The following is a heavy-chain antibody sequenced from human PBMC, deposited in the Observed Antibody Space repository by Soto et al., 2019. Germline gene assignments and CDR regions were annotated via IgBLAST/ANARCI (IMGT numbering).Heavy chain of an antibody. CDR1: GGSISRYY. J-gene: IGHJ4*02. V-gene: IGHV4-59*01. Sequence: SETLSLTCTVSGGSISRYYWSWIRQPPGKGLEWIGYIYYSGSTNYNPSLKSRVTISVDTSKNQFSLKLSSVTAADTAVYYCARDPGSGYPLDYWGQGTLVTVSS. D-gene: IGHD3-22*01. CDR3: ARDPGSGYPLDY. CDR2: IYYSGST.